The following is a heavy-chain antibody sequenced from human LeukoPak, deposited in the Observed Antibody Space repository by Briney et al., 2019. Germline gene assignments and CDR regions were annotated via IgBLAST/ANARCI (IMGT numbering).Heavy chain of an antibody. D-gene: IGHD3-22*01. CDR3: ARIPAYYYDSSGYYSFDY. CDR2: IYSGGST. CDR1: GFTVSSNY. Sequence: GGSLRLSCAASGFTVSSNYMSWVRQAPGKGLEWVSVIYSGGSTYYADSVKGRFTISRDNSKNTLYLQMNSLRAEDTAVYYCARIPAYYYDSSGYYSFDYWGQGTLVTVSS. J-gene: IGHJ4*02. V-gene: IGHV3-53*01.